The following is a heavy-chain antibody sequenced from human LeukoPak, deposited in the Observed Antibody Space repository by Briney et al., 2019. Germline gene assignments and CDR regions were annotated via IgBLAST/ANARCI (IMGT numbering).Heavy chain of an antibody. J-gene: IGHJ4*02. CDR1: GFTFSEAW. V-gene: IGHV3-15*01. CDR3: TTGRVN. Sequence: GGSLRLSCAASGFTFSEAWMSWGRQAPGKGLEWVGLIKTAGGTPDYAAPVKGRFTISRDDSKNTLYLQMNSLKTEDTAVYYCTTGRVNWGQGTLVTVSS. CDR2: IKTAGGTP.